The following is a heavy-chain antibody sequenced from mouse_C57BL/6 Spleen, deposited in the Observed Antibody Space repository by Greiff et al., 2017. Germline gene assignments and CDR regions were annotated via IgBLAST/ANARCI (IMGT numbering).Heavy chain of an antibody. CDR1: GYTFTDYE. V-gene: IGHV1-15*01. Sequence: VQLQQSGAELVRPGASVTLSCKASGYTFTDYEMHWVKQTPVHGLEWIGAIDPETGGTAYNQKFKGKAILTADKSSSTAYMELRSLTSEDSAVYYCTRRDSSGWFAYWGQGTLVTVSA. CDR3: TRRDSSGWFAY. D-gene: IGHD3-2*02. CDR2: IDPETGGT. J-gene: IGHJ3*01.